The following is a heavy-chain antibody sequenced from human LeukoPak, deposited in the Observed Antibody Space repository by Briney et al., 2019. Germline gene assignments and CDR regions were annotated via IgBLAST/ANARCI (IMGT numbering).Heavy chain of an antibody. D-gene: IGHD5-24*01. CDR2: IYYSGST. Sequence: SQTLSLTCAVSGGSISSGGYSWSWIRQPPGKGLEWIGTIYYSGSTYYNPSLKSRVTISVDSSKNQFSLRLSSVTAADTAVYYCARESLTWLQSRTSWFDPWGQGTLVTVSS. V-gene: IGHV4-30-4*07. J-gene: IGHJ5*02. CDR3: ARESLTWLQSRTSWFDP. CDR1: GGSISSGGYS.